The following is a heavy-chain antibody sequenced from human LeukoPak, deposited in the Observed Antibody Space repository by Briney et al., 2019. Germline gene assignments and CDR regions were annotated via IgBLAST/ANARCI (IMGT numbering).Heavy chain of an antibody. CDR3: ARGVQYSGSNVNYYYYMDV. CDR1: GYTLTELS. J-gene: IGHJ6*03. D-gene: IGHD1-26*01. CDR2: FDPEDGET. V-gene: IGHV1-24*01. Sequence: ASVKVSCKVSGYTLTELSMHWVRQAPGKGLEWMGGFDPEDGETIYAQKFQRRVTMTEDTSTDTAYMELSSLRSEDTAVYYCARGVQYSGSNVNYYYYMDVWGKGTTVTISS.